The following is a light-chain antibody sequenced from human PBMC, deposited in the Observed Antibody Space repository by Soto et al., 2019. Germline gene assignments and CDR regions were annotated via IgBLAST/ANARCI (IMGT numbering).Light chain of an antibody. V-gene: IGKV4-1*01. CDR3: QQYFSTPWT. Sequence: DIVMTQSPDSLAVSLGERATINCKSSQSVLYSSNNNNYLAWYQQKLGQPPKLLIYWASTRESGVPDRFSGSGSGTDFTLTISSLQAEDVAVYYCQQYFSTPWTFGQGTKVEIK. J-gene: IGKJ1*01. CDR1: QSVLYSSNNNNY. CDR2: WAS.